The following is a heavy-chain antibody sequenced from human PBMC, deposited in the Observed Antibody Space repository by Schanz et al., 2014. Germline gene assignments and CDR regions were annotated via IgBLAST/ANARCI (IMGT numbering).Heavy chain of an antibody. J-gene: IGHJ4*02. CDR1: EFSFSDYY. CDR2: ISDSGDST. Sequence: VQLVESGGGLVRPGGSLRLSCAASEFSFSDYYMTWIRQAPGKGLEWVSDISDSGDSTHYADSVKGRFTISRDNAKNSLFLQMNSLSAEDTAVYYCAKVAPAATYLDSWGLGTLVTVSS. V-gene: IGHV3-11*01. D-gene: IGHD2-2*01. CDR3: AKVAPAATYLDS.